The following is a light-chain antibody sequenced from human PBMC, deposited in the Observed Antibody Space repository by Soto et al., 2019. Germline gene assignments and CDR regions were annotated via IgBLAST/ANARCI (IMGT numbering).Light chain of an antibody. J-gene: IGKJ1*01. CDR2: GAS. V-gene: IGKV3-11*01. CDR3: QQRSSWPGT. CDR1: ESLSNPY. Sequence: EMVLTQSQGTLSMAPGHGSNLXCRASESLSNPYLAWYQHKPGQAPRLLIYGASNRATGIPDRFSGGGSGTDFTLTISSLEPKDFAIYYCQQRSSWPGTFGQGTKVDIK.